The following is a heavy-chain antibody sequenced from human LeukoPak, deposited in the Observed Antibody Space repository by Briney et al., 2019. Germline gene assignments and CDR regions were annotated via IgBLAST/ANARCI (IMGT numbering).Heavy chain of an antibody. CDR3: ARHRGYDSGGYYRWFDP. J-gene: IGHJ5*02. V-gene: IGHV4-59*08. CDR1: DVSISSYY. Sequence: SKTLSLTCTVSDVSISSYYWSWIRQPPGKGLEWIGYISYSGTTNYSPSLKSRVTISLDRSKNQISLKLSSVTAADTAVYYCARHRGYDSGGYYRWFDPWGPGTLVTVSS. CDR2: ISYSGTT. D-gene: IGHD3-22*01.